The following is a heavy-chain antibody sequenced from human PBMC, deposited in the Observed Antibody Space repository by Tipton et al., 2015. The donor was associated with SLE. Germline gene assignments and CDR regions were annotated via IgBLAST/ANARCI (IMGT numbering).Heavy chain of an antibody. Sequence: TLSLTCAVSGYSISSGYYWGWIRQPPGKGLEWIGSIYHSGSTNYNPSLKSRVTISVDTSKNQFSLKLSSVTAADTAVYYCAREAFSYAPDYWGQGTLVTVSS. CDR3: AREAFSYAPDY. D-gene: IGHD2-2*01. CDR2: IYHSGST. J-gene: IGHJ4*02. CDR1: GYSISSGYY. V-gene: IGHV4-38-2*02.